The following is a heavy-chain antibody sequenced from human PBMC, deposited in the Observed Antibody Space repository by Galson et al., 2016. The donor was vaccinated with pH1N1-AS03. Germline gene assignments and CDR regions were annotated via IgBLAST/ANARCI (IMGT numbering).Heavy chain of an antibody. V-gene: IGHV3-23*01. CDR2: VNDSGGRT. Sequence: SLRLSCAASGFTFSRSAMSWVRQVPGKGLEWVSSVNDSGGRTSYANSVKGRFTVSRDNSKNTLSLEMSSLRVEDTAEYYCVAGGSGTVLFDVWGLGTMVIVSS. D-gene: IGHD3-10*01. CDR3: VAGGSGTVLFDV. J-gene: IGHJ3*01. CDR1: GFTFSRSA.